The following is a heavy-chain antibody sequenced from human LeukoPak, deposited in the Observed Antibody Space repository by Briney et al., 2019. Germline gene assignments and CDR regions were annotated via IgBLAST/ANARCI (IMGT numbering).Heavy chain of an antibody. CDR1: GYSISSGYY. CDR3: ARCDTAMAY. J-gene: IGHJ4*02. D-gene: IGHD5-18*01. Sequence: PSETLSLTCTVSGYSISSGYYWGWIRQPPGKGLEWIGSIYHSGSTYYNPSLKSRVTISVDTSKNQFSLRLSSVTAADTAVYYCARCDTAMAYWGQGTLVTVSS. V-gene: IGHV4-38-2*02. CDR2: IYHSGST.